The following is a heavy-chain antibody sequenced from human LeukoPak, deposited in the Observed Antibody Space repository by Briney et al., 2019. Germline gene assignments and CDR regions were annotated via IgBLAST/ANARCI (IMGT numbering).Heavy chain of an antibody. CDR2: FGSDLSFR. CDR3: ARDRLGDGYIREIDS. Sequence: GGSLRLSCAASGFTFSSYSMNWVRQAPGKGLEWVASFGSDLSFRSVADSLKGRFTISRDNAENSLYLHLNSLRAEDTAIYYCARDRLGDGYIREIDSWGQGTVVIASS. V-gene: IGHV3-21*01. D-gene: IGHD5-24*01. J-gene: IGHJ4*02. CDR1: GFTFSSYS.